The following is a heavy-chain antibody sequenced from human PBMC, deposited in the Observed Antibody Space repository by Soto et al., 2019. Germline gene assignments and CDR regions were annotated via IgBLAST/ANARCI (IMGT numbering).Heavy chain of an antibody. CDR1: NGSFSGYY. J-gene: IGHJ4*02. D-gene: IGHD6-19*01. Sequence: QVQLQQWGAGLLKPSETLSLTCAVYNGSFSGYYWSWIRQPPGKGLEWIGEINHSGSTNYNPSLKNRVTISVDTSKNQFSLKLNSVTAADTAVYYCGRGASMGIAVAVIDYWGQGTLDTVSS. V-gene: IGHV4-34*01. CDR2: INHSGST. CDR3: GRGASMGIAVAVIDY.